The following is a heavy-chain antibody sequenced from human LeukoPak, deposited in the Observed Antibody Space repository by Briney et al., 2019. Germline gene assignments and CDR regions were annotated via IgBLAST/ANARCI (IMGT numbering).Heavy chain of an antibody. D-gene: IGHD3-10*01. Sequence: GRSLRLSCAATGFTFSNYAIHWGRQAPGKGLEWVAFISDDGSRQHYADSVKGRFTISRDNSKNTLNLQMNSLRAEDTAVYYCVKDRTGTYTLDYWGQGTRVTVSS. V-gene: IGHV3-30-3*01. CDR2: ISDDGSRQ. CDR3: VKDRTGTYTLDY. CDR1: GFTFSNYA. J-gene: IGHJ4*02.